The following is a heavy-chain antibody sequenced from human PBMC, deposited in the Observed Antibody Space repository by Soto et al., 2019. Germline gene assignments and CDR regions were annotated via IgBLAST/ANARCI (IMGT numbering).Heavy chain of an antibody. CDR2: IWYDGSNK. J-gene: IGHJ6*02. CDR1: GFTFSSYG. CDR3: ARDLRLIHNYGMDV. D-gene: IGHD3-10*01. Sequence: QPGGSLRRSCAASGFTFSSYGMHWVRQAPGKGLEWVAVIWYDGSNKYYADSVKGRFTISRDNSKNTLYLQMNSLRAEDTAVYYCARDLRLIHNYGMDVWGQGTTVTVSS. V-gene: IGHV3-33*01.